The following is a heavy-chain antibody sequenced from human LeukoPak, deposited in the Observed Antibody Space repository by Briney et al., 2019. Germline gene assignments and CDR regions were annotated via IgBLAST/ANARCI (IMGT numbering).Heavy chain of an antibody. D-gene: IGHD5-18*01. V-gene: IGHV3-7*01. CDR1: GFTFSTYW. Sequence: GRSLRLSCAASGFTFSTYWMSWVRQAPGKGLEWVANIKQDGSEKYYVDSVKGRFTISRDNAKNSLYLQMNSLRAEDTAVYYCARRGIQLWNWFDPWGQGTLVTVSS. J-gene: IGHJ5*02. CDR3: ARRGIQLWNWFDP. CDR2: IKQDGSEK.